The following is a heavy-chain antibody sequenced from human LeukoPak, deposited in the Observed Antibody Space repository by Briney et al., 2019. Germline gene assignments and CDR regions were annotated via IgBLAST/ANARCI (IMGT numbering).Heavy chain of an antibody. CDR1: GFTFSSYS. V-gene: IGHV3-48*04. Sequence: GGSLRPSCAASGFTFSSYSMNWVRQAPGKGLEWVSAISSSGSTIYYADSVKGRFTISRDNAKNSLYLQMNSLRAEDTAVYYCAELGITMIGGVWGKGTTVTISS. D-gene: IGHD3-10*02. CDR2: ISSSGSTI. J-gene: IGHJ6*04. CDR3: AELGITMIGGV.